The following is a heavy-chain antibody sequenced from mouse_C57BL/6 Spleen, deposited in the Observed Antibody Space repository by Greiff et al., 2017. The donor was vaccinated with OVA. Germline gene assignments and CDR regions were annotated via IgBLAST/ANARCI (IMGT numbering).Heavy chain of an antibody. Sequence: QVQLQQPGAELVMPGASVKLSCKASGYTFTSYWMHWVKQRPGQGLEWIGEIDPSDSYTNYNQKFKGKSTLTVDKSSSTAYMQLSSLTSEDSAVYYCARGSDYDGAWFAYWGQGTLVTVSA. V-gene: IGHV1-69*01. J-gene: IGHJ3*01. CDR3: ARGSDYDGAWFAY. CDR1: GYTFTSYW. CDR2: IDPSDSYT. D-gene: IGHD2-4*01.